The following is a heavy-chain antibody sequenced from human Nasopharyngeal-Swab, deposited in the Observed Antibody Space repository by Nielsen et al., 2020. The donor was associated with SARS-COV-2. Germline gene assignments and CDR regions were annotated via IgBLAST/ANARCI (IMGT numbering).Heavy chain of an antibody. J-gene: IGHJ6*02. CDR1: GYTFTSHA. CDR2: INAANGDT. D-gene: IGHD3-16*02. CDR3: ARDPRGLSSPSGMDV. Sequence: ASVKVSCKASGYTFTSHAMHWVRQAPGQRLEWLGWINAANGDTKYSQKIQGRVTITRDTSASTAYMVLSSLRSEDTAVYYCARDPRGLSSPSGMDVWGQGTTVTVSS. V-gene: IGHV1-3*01.